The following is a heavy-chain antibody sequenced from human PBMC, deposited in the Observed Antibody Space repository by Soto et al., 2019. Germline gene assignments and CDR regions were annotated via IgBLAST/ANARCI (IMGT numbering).Heavy chain of an antibody. J-gene: IGHJ6*02. CDR2: IYYTGST. CDR3: ARHLSGRQNAYYYGMEV. CDR1: GGSISIYTYY. V-gene: IGHV4-39*01. D-gene: IGHD1-1*01. Sequence: PSETLSLTCTVSGGSISIYTYYWCCFRQSPGKGLEWIVSIYYTGSTYYNPSLKSRVTISADTSKNQFSLKVSSVTAADTAVYYCARHLSGRQNAYYYGMEVWGQGNTVTVSS.